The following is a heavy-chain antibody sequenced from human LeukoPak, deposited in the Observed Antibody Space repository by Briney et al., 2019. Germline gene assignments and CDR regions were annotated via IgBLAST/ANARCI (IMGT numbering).Heavy chain of an antibody. Sequence: GESLKISRKGSGYSFTNYWIAWVRQMPEKGLEWMGVIYPGDSDASYSPSFQGQVTISADKSISTAYLQWSSLKASDTAMYYCASRSQTGAFDIWGQGTLVTVSS. D-gene: IGHD2-15*01. J-gene: IGHJ3*02. CDR2: IYPGDSDA. CDR1: GYSFTNYW. V-gene: IGHV5-51*01. CDR3: ASRSQTGAFDI.